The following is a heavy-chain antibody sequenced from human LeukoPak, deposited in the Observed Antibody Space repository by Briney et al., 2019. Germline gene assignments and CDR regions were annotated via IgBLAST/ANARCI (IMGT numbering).Heavy chain of an antibody. Sequence: SETLSLTCAVYGGSFSGYYWSWIRQPPGKGLEWIGEINHSGSTNHNPSLKSRVTISVDTSKNQFSPKLSSVTAADTAVYYCARAPGGYDSSGYYSDAFDIWGQGTMVTVSS. CDR2: INHSGST. CDR3: ARAPGGYDSSGYYSDAFDI. CDR1: GGSFSGYY. D-gene: IGHD3-22*01. J-gene: IGHJ3*02. V-gene: IGHV4-34*01.